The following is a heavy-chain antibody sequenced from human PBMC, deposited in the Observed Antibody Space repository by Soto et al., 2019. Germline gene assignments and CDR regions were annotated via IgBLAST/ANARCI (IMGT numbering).Heavy chain of an antibody. D-gene: IGHD1-7*01. CDR2: ISASGDST. CDR1: GFIFHTYA. CDR3: SKGTGTTRLYSMDV. J-gene: IGHJ6*02. V-gene: IGHV3-23*01. Sequence: GGSLRLSCVASGFIFHTYAMNWVRQAPGKGLEWVSAISASGDSTFYADSLRGRFTISRDNSKDTLYLQMNSLTAEDTALYYCSKGTGTTRLYSMDVWGQGTTVTVSS.